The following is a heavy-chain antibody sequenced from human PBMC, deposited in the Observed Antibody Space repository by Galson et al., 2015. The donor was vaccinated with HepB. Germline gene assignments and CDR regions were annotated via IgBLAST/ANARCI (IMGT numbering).Heavy chain of an antibody. Sequence: SVKVSCKASGYSFPTNGIAWVRQAPGQGLEWVGWISAYSGNTKYAEKFQDRVTLTAETSTTTAYMELRSLRSDDTALYYCARAGGEWEPIDFWGQGTLVSVSA. J-gene: IGHJ4*02. CDR2: ISAYSGNT. CDR1: GYSFPTNG. CDR3: ARAGGEWEPIDF. V-gene: IGHV1-18*01. D-gene: IGHD1-26*01.